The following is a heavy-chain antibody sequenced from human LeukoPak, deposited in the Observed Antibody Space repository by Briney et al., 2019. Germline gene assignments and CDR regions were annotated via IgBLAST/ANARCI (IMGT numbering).Heavy chain of an antibody. CDR2: NTDGSST. CDR1: GFIFSSYW. J-gene: IGHJ4*02. Sequence: GGSLRLSCAASGFIFSSYWMHWVRHAPGKGLAWVSRNTDGSSTSYADSVRGRFTISRDTSKNMVFLQMNSLRVEDTAAYYCARGIDYWGRGTLVTVSS. V-gene: IGHV3-74*01. CDR3: ARGIDY.